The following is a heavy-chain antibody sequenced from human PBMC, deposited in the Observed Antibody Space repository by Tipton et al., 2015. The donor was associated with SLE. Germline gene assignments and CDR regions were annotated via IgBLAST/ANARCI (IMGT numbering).Heavy chain of an antibody. CDR1: GFTFSSYS. D-gene: IGHD3-10*01. J-gene: IGHJ4*02. Sequence: SLRLSCAASGFTFSSYSMYWVRQAPGQGLEWVSSISSSSSYIYYADSVKGRFTISRDNAKNSLYLQMNSLGAEDTALYYCARSGPSGELVYWGQGTLVTVA. CDR2: ISSSSSYI. CDR3: ARSGPSGELVY. V-gene: IGHV3-21*01.